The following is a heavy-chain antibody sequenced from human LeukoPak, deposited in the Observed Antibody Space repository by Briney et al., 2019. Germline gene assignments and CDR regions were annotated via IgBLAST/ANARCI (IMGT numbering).Heavy chain of an antibody. CDR3: ARTSRGSYVWFYFDY. CDR1: GGSISSYY. J-gene: IGHJ4*02. V-gene: IGHV4-59*01. D-gene: IGHD1-26*01. Sequence: SETLSLTCTVSGGSISSYYWSWIRQPPGKGLEWIGHIYYSGSTNYNPSLKSRVTISVDTSKNQFSLKLSSVTAADTAVYYCARTSRGSYVWFYFDYWGQGTLVTVSS. CDR2: IYYSGST.